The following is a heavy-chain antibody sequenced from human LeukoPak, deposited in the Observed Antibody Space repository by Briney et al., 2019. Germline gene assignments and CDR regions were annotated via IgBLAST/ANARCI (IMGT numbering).Heavy chain of an antibody. V-gene: IGHV3-30*02. CDR3: ARDQVVPAAISQSALDY. Sequence: GGSLRLSCAASGFTFSSYGMHWVRQAPGKGLEWVAFIRYDGSNKYYADSVKGRFTISRDNATNSLYLQMNSLRAEDTAVYYCARDQVVPAAISQSALDYWGQGTLVTVSS. D-gene: IGHD2-2*01. J-gene: IGHJ4*02. CDR2: IRYDGSNK. CDR1: GFTFSSYG.